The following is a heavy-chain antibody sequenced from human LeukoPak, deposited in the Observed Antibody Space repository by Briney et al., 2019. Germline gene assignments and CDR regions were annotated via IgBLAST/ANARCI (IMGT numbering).Heavy chain of an antibody. CDR1: GDYISSSSYY. D-gene: IGHD3-22*01. V-gene: IGHV4-39*01. Sequence: SETLSLTCAVSGDYISSSSYYWGWIRQSPGTGLEWIGDIYHSGRTYYNPSLKSRVAISIDTSKNQFSLRLRSMTAADTAVFYCARRRYYDSTGYFEWGRGTLVTVSS. CDR2: IYHSGRT. CDR3: ARRRYYDSTGYFE. J-gene: IGHJ1*01.